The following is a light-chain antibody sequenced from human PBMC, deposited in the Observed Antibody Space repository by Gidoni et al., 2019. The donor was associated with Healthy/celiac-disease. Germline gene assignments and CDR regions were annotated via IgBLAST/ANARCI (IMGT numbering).Light chain of an antibody. CDR3: LQDYNYPWT. CDR1: QGSRND. CDR2: AAS. V-gene: IGKV1-6*01. J-gene: IGKJ1*01. Sequence: AIQMTQYPSSLSASVGARGTITCRGSQGSRNDLGWYQQKPGKAPKLLIYAASSLQSGVPSRFSGSGSGTDFTLTISSLQPEDFATYYCLQDYNYPWTFGQGTKVEIK.